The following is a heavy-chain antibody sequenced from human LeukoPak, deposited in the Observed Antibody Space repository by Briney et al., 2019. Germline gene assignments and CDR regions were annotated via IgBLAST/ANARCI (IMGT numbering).Heavy chain of an antibody. Sequence: SETLSLTCTVSGGSISNYYWNWIRQPPGQGLEFIGYIYYSGSTTYNPSLKSRVTISVDTSKNQFSLKLISVTAADTAVYYCERRGYSSGWYYFDYWGQGTLVTVSS. CDR3: ERRGYSSGWYYFDY. J-gene: IGHJ4*02. D-gene: IGHD6-19*01. CDR2: IYYSGST. V-gene: IGHV4-59*08. CDR1: GGSISNYY.